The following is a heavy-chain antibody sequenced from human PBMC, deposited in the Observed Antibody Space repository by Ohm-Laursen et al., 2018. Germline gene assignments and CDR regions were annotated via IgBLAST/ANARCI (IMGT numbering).Heavy chain of an antibody. CDR2: IKSDDNT. J-gene: IGHJ5*02. CDR3: AKQVVPAAMGWFDP. Sequence: GSLRLSCAAPGFTFSSDTMSWVRQTPAKGLEWVSSIKSDDNTYYADSVNGRYIISRDNSKNTIYLQMNSLRAEDTAVYYCAKQVVPAAMGWFDPWGQGTLVTVSS. D-gene: IGHD2-2*01. V-gene: IGHV3-23*01. CDR1: GFTFSSDT.